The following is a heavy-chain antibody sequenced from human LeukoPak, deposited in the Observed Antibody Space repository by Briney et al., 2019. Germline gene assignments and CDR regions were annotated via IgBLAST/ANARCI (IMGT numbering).Heavy chain of an antibody. CDR3: ARWDYDSSGYALYYFDY. J-gene: IGHJ4*02. CDR2: LNTNTGNP. CDR1: DYTFTRYG. Sequence: ASVKVSCKASDYTFTRYGMNWVRQAPGQGREWMGWLNTNTGNPTYAQGFTGRFVFSLDTSVSTAYLQISSLKAEDTAVYYCARWDYDSSGYALYYFDYWGQGTLVTVSS. D-gene: IGHD3-22*01. V-gene: IGHV7-4-1*02.